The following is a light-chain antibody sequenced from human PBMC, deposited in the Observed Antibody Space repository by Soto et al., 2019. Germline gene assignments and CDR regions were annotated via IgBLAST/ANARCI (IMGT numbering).Light chain of an antibody. Sequence: EVVMAQSPAALSVSLGERATLSCRASESVSSYLAWYQQKPGQAPRLLIYGASSRATGIPDRFSGSGSGTDFTLTISRLEPEDFAVYYCHQYDSWTFGQGTKV. V-gene: IGKV3-20*01. CDR3: HQYDSWT. CDR1: ESVSSY. CDR2: GAS. J-gene: IGKJ1*01.